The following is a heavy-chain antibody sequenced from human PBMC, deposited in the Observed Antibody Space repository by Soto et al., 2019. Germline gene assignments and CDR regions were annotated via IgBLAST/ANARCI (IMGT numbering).Heavy chain of an antibody. CDR2: VSDSGGTT. CDR3: ARLTRGYCSSSSCPNWFDP. CDR1: GFTFSIYA. V-gene: IGHV3-23*01. J-gene: IGHJ5*02. Sequence: PGGSLRLSCAASGFTFSIYAMSWVRQAPGRGLEWVSAVSDSGGTTYYADSVKGRFTISRDNVKNTLYLQMNSLRAEDTALYYCARLTRGYCSSSSCPNWFDPWGLGTLVTVSS. D-gene: IGHD2-2*01.